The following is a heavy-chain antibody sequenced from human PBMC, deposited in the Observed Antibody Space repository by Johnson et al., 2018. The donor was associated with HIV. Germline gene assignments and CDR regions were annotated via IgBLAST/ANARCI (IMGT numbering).Heavy chain of an antibody. J-gene: IGHJ3*02. CDR2: ISYDGSNK. D-gene: IGHD1-7*01. CDR1: GLSFSNFG. CDR3: AREDQNWNYDHAFDI. V-gene: IGHV3-30*03. Sequence: QVQLVESGGCVVQPGKSLTLSCVGSGLSFSNFGIHWVRQAPGKGPEWVAVISYDGSNKYYADSVKGRFTISRDNSKNTLYLQMNSLRAEDTAVYYCAREDQNWNYDHAFDIWGQGTMVTVSS.